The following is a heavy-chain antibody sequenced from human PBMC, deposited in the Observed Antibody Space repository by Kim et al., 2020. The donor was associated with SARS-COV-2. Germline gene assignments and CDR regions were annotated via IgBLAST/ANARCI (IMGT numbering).Heavy chain of an antibody. V-gene: IGHV1-3*01. D-gene: IGHD3-3*01. J-gene: IGHJ4*02. Sequence: ASVKVSCKASGYTFSNYAMHWVRQAPGQRLEWMGWINAGSGNPEYSQKFQGRPIITRDTSASTAYMELSSLRSEDTAVYYCARGGAVLRFLEWLSSYFDYWGQGTLVTVSS. CDR2: INAGSGNP. CDR3: ARGGAVLRFLEWLSSYFDY. CDR1: GYTFSNYA.